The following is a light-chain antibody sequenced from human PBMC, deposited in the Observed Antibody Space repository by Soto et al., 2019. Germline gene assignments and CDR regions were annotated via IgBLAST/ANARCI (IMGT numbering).Light chain of an antibody. J-gene: IGKJ1*01. CDR2: GAS. Sequence: ETVSTQSPATLSLSPGESATLSCRASQSVSSNLAWYQQKPGQAPRLLIFGASTRATGIPARCCGSGSGADFTLPIRRLEPEDVAVDYCQQYGSSYPWTFGQGTKVDI. CDR1: QSVSSN. V-gene: IGKV3-20*01. CDR3: QQYGSSYPWT.